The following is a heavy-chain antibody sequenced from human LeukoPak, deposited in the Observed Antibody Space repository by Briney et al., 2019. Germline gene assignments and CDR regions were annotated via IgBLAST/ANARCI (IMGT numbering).Heavy chain of an antibody. J-gene: IGHJ4*02. CDR2: ISSTSVST. Sequence: PGGSLRLSCAASGFTFSSYGMHWVRQAPGKGLEWVSAISSTSVSTYYADSVKGRFTISRGNSNNTLFLQMNSLRAEDTAIYYCTKLPSAWWLGNYFDYWGQGTLVTVSS. V-gene: IGHV3-23*01. CDR3: TKLPSAWWLGNYFDY. D-gene: IGHD2-8*02. CDR1: GFTFSSYG.